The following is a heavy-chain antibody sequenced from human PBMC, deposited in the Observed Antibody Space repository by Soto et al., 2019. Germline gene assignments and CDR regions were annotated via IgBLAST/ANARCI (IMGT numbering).Heavy chain of an antibody. J-gene: IGHJ6*03. CDR1: GFTFSSYS. CDR3: ARGDEGPYYYYYYMDV. CDR2: ISSSSSTI. V-gene: IGHV3-48*01. Sequence: GGSLRLSCAASGFTFSSYSMNWVRQAPGKGLEWVSYISSSSSTIYYADSVKGRFTISRDNAKNSLYLQMNSLRAEDTAVYYCARGDEGPYYYYYYMDVWGKGTTVTVSS.